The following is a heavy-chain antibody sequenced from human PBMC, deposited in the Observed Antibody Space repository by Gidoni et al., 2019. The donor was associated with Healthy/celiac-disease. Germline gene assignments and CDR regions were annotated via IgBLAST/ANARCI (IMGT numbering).Heavy chain of an antibody. CDR3: ARDISYDSSGFGSYYGMDV. V-gene: IGHV3-30-3*01. CDR1: GFTCSSYA. Sequence: QVQLVESGGGVVQPGRSLRLSCAASGFTCSSYAMHWVRQAPGKGLEWVAVISYDGSNKYYADSVKCRFTIPRDNSKNTLYLQMNSLRAEDTAVYYCARDISYDSSGFGSYYGMDVWGQGTTVTVSS. D-gene: IGHD3-22*01. J-gene: IGHJ6*02. CDR2: ISYDGSNK.